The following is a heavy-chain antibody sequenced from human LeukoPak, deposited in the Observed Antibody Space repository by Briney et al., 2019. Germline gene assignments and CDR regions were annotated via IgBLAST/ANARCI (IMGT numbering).Heavy chain of an antibody. D-gene: IGHD2-2*01. V-gene: IGHV1-3*01. CDR1: GYTFTSYA. CDR3: ATYCSSTSCPHRRAFDI. Sequence: GASVKVSCKASGYTFTSYAMHWVRQAPGQRLEWMGWINAGNGNTKYSQKFQGRVTITRDTSASTAYMELSSLRSEDTAVYYCATYCSSTSCPHRRAFDIWGQGTMVTVSS. J-gene: IGHJ3*02. CDR2: INAGNGNT.